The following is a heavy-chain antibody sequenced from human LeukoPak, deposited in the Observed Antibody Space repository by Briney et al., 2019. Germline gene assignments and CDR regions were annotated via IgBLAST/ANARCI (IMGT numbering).Heavy chain of an antibody. Sequence: PGGSLRLSCAASGFTFSSYEMNWVRQAPGKGLEWVSYISSSGSTIYYADSVKGRFTISRDNAKNSLYLQMNSLRAEDTAAYYCASAGHGFWSGYFDYWGQGTLVTVSS. V-gene: IGHV3-48*03. CDR2: ISSSGSTI. CDR3: ASAGHGFWSGYFDY. CDR1: GFTFSSYE. J-gene: IGHJ4*02. D-gene: IGHD3-3*01.